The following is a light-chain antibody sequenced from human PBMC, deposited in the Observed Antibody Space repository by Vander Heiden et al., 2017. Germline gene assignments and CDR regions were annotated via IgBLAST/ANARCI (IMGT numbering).Light chain of an antibody. CDR2: GNS. Sequence: QSVLTQPPSVSGAPGQRVTISCTGSSSNIGAGYDVHWYQQLPGTPPQLLIYGNSNRPSGVPDRYSGSTSCTSVYPATIALQAEYEADEHGQSYDSSLSGYVVFGGGTKLTVL. J-gene: IGLJ2*01. CDR3: QSYDSSLSGYVV. V-gene: IGLV1-40*01. CDR1: SSNIGAGYD.